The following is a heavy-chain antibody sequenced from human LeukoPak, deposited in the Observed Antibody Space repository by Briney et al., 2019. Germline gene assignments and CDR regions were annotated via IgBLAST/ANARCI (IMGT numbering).Heavy chain of an antibody. D-gene: IGHD3-22*01. V-gene: IGHV3-33*01. Sequence: PGRSLRLSCAASEFSFSSYGMHWVRRAPGKGLQWVAGLWYDGTNKYHADSVKGRFTISRDNSQSTLYLQMNSLRAEDTAVYYCARARNNYDSSGFSALDYWGQGTLVTVSS. CDR1: EFSFSSYG. CDR2: LWYDGTNK. J-gene: IGHJ4*02. CDR3: ARARNNYDSSGFSALDY.